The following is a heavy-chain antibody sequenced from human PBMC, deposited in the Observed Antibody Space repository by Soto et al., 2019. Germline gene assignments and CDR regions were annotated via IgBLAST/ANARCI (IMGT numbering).Heavy chain of an antibody. CDR3: ARDGGAAAGTPPFDY. Sequence: PGGSLRLSCAASGFTFSSYSMNWVRQAPGKGLEWVSSISSSSSYIYYADSVKGRFTISRDNAKNSLYLQMNSLRAEDTAVYYCARDGGAAAGTPPFDYWGQGTLVTVYS. J-gene: IGHJ4*02. CDR1: GFTFSSYS. CDR2: ISSSSSYI. V-gene: IGHV3-21*01. D-gene: IGHD6-13*01.